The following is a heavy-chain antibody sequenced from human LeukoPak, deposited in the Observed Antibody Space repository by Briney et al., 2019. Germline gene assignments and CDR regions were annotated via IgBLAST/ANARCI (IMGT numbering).Heavy chain of an antibody. CDR2: INPNTGDT. CDR1: GYRFTDHL. Sequence: GASVKVSCKVSGYRFTDHLIHWIRQAPGQGLEWMGWINPNTGDTRSAQKFQGRVAMERDTSITTTYMELTGLESGDGAMYFCTRDLRIAPAVAFFDSWGQGPRVTVSS. J-gene: IGHJ4*02. V-gene: IGHV1-2*02. D-gene: IGHD2-15*01. CDR3: TRDLRIAPAVAFFDS.